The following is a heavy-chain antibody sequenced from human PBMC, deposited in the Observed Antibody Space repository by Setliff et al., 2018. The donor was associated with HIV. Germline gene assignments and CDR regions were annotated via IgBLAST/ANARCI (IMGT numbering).Heavy chain of an antibody. Sequence: ASVKVSCKASGGTFSSYAISWVRQAPGQGLEWMGGTTPIFGTANYAQKFQGRVTITADESTSTAYMELSSLRSEDTAVYYCARDRALDGPGYYGMDVWGQGTTVTVSS. CDR1: GGTFSSYA. CDR3: ARDRALDGPGYYGMDV. J-gene: IGHJ6*02. CDR2: TTPIFGTA. D-gene: IGHD3-10*01. V-gene: IGHV1-69*13.